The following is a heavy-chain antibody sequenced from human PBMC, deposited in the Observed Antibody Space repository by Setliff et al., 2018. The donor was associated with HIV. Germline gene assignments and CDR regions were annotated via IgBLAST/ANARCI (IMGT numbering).Heavy chain of an antibody. CDR3: ARGLEYYTSGTYSYHFDY. CDR2: IYTTGSI. J-gene: IGHJ4*02. CDR1: GASVTSHY. V-gene: IGHV4-4*07. Sequence: PSETLSLTCTVSGASVTSHYWTWIRQPAGKGMEWIGRIYTTGSINYNPSLKSRVTMSIDTSKNHFSLNLTSVTAADTAVYYCARGLEYYTSGTYSYHFDYWGQGILVTVSS. D-gene: IGHD3-10*01.